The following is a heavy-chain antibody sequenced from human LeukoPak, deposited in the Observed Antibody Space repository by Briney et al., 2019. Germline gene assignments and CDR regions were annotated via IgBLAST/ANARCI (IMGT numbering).Heavy chain of an antibody. CDR3: AKGYDFWSGGIDY. Sequence: GGSLRLSCAASGFTFDDYAMHWVRQAPGKGLEWVSGISGSGGSTFYADSVKGRFTISRDNSKNTLYLQMNSLRADDTALYYCAKGYDFWSGGIDYWGQGTLVTVSS. D-gene: IGHD3-3*01. CDR1: GFTFDDYA. CDR2: ISGSGGST. V-gene: IGHV3-23*01. J-gene: IGHJ4*02.